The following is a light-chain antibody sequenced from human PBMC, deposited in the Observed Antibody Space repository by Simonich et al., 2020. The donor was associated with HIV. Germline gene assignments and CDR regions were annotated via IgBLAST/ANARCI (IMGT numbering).Light chain of an antibody. Sequence: DIVMTQSPDSLAVSLGERDTINCKSSRSVLYSSNNKNYLAWYQQKPGHPPKLLIYWASTRESGVPDRFSASGSGTDFTLTISSLQAEDVAVYYCQQYYSTPPTFGQGTKVEIK. CDR1: RSVLYSSNNKNY. J-gene: IGKJ1*01. CDR3: QQYYSTPPT. V-gene: IGKV4-1*01. CDR2: WAS.